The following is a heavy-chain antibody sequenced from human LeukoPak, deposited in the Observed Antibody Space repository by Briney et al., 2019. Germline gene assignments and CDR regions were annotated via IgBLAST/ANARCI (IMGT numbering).Heavy chain of an antibody. V-gene: IGHV4-30-2*01. J-gene: IGHJ4*02. CDR1: GGSISSGGYS. D-gene: IGHD2-15*01. Sequence: PSQTLSLTCAVSGGSISSGGYSWSWIRQPPGKGLEWIGYIYHSGSTYHNPSLKSRVTISVDRSKNQFSLELNSVTAADTAVYHCARGYCSSGTCPSFDYWGQGTLVTVSS. CDR2: IYHSGST. CDR3: ARGYCSSGTCPSFDY.